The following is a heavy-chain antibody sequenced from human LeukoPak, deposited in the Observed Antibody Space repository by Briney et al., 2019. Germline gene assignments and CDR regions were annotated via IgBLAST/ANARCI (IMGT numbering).Heavy chain of an antibody. J-gene: IGHJ6*03. CDR2: IHRDGGMT. Sequence: GGSLRLSCAASEFTFTGNSIHWVRQGPGKGLVWVARIHRDGGMTRYADSVEGRFTISRDNAKNTLYLQMNSLRAEDTAIYYCVRETGTIGYYMDVWGKGTTVTVSS. CDR3: VRETGTIGYYMDV. V-gene: IGHV3-74*01. CDR1: EFTFTGNS. D-gene: IGHD2-15*01.